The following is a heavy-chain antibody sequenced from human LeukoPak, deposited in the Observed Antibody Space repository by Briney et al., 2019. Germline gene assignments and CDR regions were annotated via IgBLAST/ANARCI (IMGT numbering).Heavy chain of an antibody. D-gene: IGHD3-9*01. CDR3: AKHSVLTGSGYAFDI. J-gene: IGHJ3*02. V-gene: IGHV4-59*08. CDR1: GGSISNYY. Sequence: SETLPLTCTVSGGSISNYYWSWIRQSPGKGLGWIGYIHYSGGTKYNPSLKSRVIISVDTSKNQFSLKLSSVTAADTAMYYCAKHSVLTGSGYAFDIWGQGTAVTVSS. CDR2: IHYSGGT.